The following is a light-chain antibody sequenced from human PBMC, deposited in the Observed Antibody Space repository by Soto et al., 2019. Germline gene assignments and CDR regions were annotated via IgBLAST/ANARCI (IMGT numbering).Light chain of an antibody. V-gene: IGKV3-15*01. J-gene: IGKJ5*01. Sequence: EVVVTHSPATLSVYTGERVTRSCRSSQSVADNLAWFQQKPGQGPRLLIYGASTRATGIPARFSGSGSETDFTLTISSLRSEDSAVYHCQQYNNWPITFGQGTRLEIK. CDR2: GAS. CDR3: QQYNNWPIT. CDR1: QSVADN.